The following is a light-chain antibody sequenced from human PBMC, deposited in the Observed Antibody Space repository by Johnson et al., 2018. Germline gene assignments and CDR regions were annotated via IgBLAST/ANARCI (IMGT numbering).Light chain of an antibody. CDR1: SYNIGNNY. J-gene: IGLJ1*01. V-gene: IGLV1-51*02. Sequence: QSVLTQPPSVSAAPGQKVTISCSGSSYNIGNNYVSWYQQLPGTAPKLLIYENNKRPSGIPDRFSGSKSGTSANIGITGLQTGDEADYYCGTWDSSLSAGNVFGTGTKVTVL. CDR3: GTWDSSLSAGNV. CDR2: ENN.